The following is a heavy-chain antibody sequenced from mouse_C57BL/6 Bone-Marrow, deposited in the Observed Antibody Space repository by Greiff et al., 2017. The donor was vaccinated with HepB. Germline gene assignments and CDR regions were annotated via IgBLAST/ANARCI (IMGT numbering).Heavy chain of an antibody. D-gene: IGHD2-2*01. CDR1: GYTFTDYC. CDR3: ARWVTTYYFDY. Sequence: VQLQQSGPELVKPGASVKISCKASGYTFTDYCMNWVKQSHGKSLEWIGDINPNNGGTSYNQKFKGKATLTVDKSSSTAYMELRSLTSEDSAVYYCARWVTTYYFDYWGQGTTLTVSS. V-gene: IGHV1-26*01. J-gene: IGHJ2*01. CDR2: INPNNGGT.